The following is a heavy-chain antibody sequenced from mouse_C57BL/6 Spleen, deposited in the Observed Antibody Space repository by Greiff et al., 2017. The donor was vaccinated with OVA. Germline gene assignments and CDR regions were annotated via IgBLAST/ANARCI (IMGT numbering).Heavy chain of an antibody. CDR2: INYDGSST. Sequence: DVKLVESEGGLVQPGSSMKLSCTASGFTFSDYYMAWVRQVPEKGLEWVANINYDGSSTYYLDSLKSRFIISRDNAKNILYLQMSSLKSEDTATYYCARWGGHRGFAYWGQGTLVTVSA. D-gene: IGHD3-1*01. CDR3: ARWGGHRGFAY. J-gene: IGHJ3*01. CDR1: GFTFSDYY. V-gene: IGHV5-16*01.